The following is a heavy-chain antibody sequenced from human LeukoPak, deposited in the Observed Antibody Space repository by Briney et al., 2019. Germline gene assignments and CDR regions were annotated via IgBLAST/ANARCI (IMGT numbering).Heavy chain of an antibody. V-gene: IGHV3-74*01. CDR3: ARELAPIQLWLRPWFDP. D-gene: IGHD5-18*01. CDR1: GFTFSSYW. Sequence: GGSLRLSCAASGFTFSSYWMHWVRQAPGKGLVWVSRINSDGSSTSYADSVKGRFTISRDNAKNTLYLQMNSLRAEDTAVYYCARELAPIQLWLRPWFDPWGQGTLVTVSS. CDR2: INSDGSST. J-gene: IGHJ5*02.